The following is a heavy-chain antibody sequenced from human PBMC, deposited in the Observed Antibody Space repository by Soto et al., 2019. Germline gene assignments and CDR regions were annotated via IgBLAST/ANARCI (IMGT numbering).Heavy chain of an antibody. D-gene: IGHD5-18*01. CDR2: IYSGGST. CDR3: ARDRWIRKNYYGMDV. V-gene: IGHV3-66*01. CDR1: GFPISSNY. J-gene: IGHJ6*02. Sequence: GGSLRLSCAASGFPISSNYMSWVRPATGKGLEWVSVIYSGGSTYYADSVKGRFTISRDNSKNTLYLQMNSLRAEDTAVYYCARDRWIRKNYYGMDVWGQGTTVTVSS.